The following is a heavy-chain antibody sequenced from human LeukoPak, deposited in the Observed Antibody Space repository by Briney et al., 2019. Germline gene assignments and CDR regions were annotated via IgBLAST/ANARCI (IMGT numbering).Heavy chain of an antibody. J-gene: IGHJ4*02. Sequence: SQTLSLNCAVSGGSISSGGYSWSWIRQPPGKGLEWIGYIYHSGSTYYNPSLKSRVTISVDRSKNQFSLKLSSVTAADTAVYYRARRAPGGHDYWGQGTLVTVSS. D-gene: IGHD3-16*01. CDR1: GGSISSGGYS. CDR2: IYHSGST. V-gene: IGHV4-30-2*01. CDR3: ARRAPGGHDY.